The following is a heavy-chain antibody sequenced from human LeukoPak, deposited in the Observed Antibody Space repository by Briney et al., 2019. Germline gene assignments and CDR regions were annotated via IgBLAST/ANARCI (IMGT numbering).Heavy chain of an antibody. D-gene: IGHD5-18*01. J-gene: IGHJ4*02. CDR3: ARPTAMVTAYFDY. CDR2: ISYDGSNK. Sequence: GGSLRRSCAASGFTCSSYAMHWVRQAPGKGLEWVAVISYDGSNKYYADSVKGRFTISRDNSKNTLYLQMNSLRAEDTAVYYCARPTAMVTAYFDYWGQGTLVTVSS. V-gene: IGHV3-30-3*01. CDR1: GFTCSSYA.